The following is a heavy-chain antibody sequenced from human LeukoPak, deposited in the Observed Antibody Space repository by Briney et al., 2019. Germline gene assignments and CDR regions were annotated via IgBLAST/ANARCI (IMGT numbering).Heavy chain of an antibody. V-gene: IGHV1-69*05. CDR3: ASPGGFVGANYYYYYMDV. Sequence: ASVKVSCKASGGTFSSYAISWVRQAPGQGLEWMGGIIPIFGTANYAQKFQGRVTITTDEPTSTAYMELSSLRSEDTAVYYCASPGGFVGANYYYYYMDVWGKGTTVTVSS. J-gene: IGHJ6*03. CDR1: GGTFSSYA. D-gene: IGHD3-10*01. CDR2: IIPIFGTA.